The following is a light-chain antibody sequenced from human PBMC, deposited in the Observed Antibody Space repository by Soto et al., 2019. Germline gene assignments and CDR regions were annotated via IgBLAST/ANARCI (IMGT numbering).Light chain of an antibody. J-gene: IGKJ5*01. CDR1: QSISIY. Sequence: DIQMTQSPSSLSASVGDRVTITCRASQSISIYLNWYQQKPGKAPILLVYAGSSLQGGVPSRFGGSGSGTDFTLTITSLQPEDFATYYCQQSYSTLSITFGQGTRLEIK. CDR2: AGS. CDR3: QQSYSTLSIT. V-gene: IGKV1-39*01.